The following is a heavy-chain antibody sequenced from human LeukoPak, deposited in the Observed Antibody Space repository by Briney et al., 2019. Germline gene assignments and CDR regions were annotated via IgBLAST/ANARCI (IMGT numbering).Heavy chain of an antibody. J-gene: IGHJ3*02. V-gene: IGHV1-2*02. D-gene: IGHD3-22*01. CDR3: ASRGYYYASDI. CDR2: INPTSGGP. CDR1: GYTFTDYF. Sequence: ASVKVSCKASGYTFTDYFIYWVRQAPGQGLEWMGWINPTSGGPNYAQKFQGRVTMTRDTSIATAYMELTRLRSDDTAIYYCASRGYYYASDIWGQGTMVTVSS.